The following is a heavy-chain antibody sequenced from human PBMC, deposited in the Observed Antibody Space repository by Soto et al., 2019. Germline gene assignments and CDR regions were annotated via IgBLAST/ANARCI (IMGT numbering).Heavy chain of an antibody. J-gene: IGHJ4*02. CDR1: GFSLSTSGVG. Sequence: QITLKESGPTLVKPTQTLTLTCTFSGFSLSTSGVGVGWIRQPPGKALEWLAFLYWGDDKRYSPSLKSRLTITKDTSKNQVLLTMTNMDPVDTATYYCARTSVNWGSRGLVDYWGQGTLVTVAS. V-gene: IGHV2-5*02. D-gene: IGHD7-27*01. CDR3: ARTSVNWGSRGLVDY. CDR2: LYWGDDK.